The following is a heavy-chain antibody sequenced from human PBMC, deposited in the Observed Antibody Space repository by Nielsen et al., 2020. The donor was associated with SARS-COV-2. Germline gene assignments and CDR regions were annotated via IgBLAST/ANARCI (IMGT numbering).Heavy chain of an antibody. Sequence: SLKISCAASGFTFDDYAMHWVRQAPGKGLEWVSGISWNSGSIGYADSVKGRFTISRDNAKNSLYLQMNSLRAEDTALYYCAKDINYSNDYYYGMDVWGQGTTVTVSS. J-gene: IGHJ6*02. V-gene: IGHV3-9*01. CDR1: GFTFDDYA. D-gene: IGHD4-11*01. CDR2: ISWNSGSI. CDR3: AKDINYSNDYYYGMDV.